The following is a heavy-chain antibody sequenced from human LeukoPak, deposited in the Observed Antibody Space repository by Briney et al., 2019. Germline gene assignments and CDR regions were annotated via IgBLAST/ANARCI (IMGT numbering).Heavy chain of an antibody. V-gene: IGHV5-10-1*01. CDR3: ARQRRETVAGIR. D-gene: IGHD6-19*01. Sequence: GESLRISCKGSGYNFTSYWISWVRQLPGKGLEWMGRIDPSDSYTNYSPSFQGHVTISADKSISTAYLQWSSLKASDTAMYYCARQRRETVAGIRWGQGTLVTVSS. J-gene: IGHJ4*02. CDR2: IDPSDSYT. CDR1: GYNFTSYW.